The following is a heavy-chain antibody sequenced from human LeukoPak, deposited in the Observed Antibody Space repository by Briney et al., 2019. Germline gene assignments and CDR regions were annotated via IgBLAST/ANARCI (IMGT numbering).Heavy chain of an antibody. D-gene: IGHD3-22*01. CDR1: GYTLTELS. J-gene: IGHJ4*02. Sequence: ASVKVSCKVSGYTLTELSMHWVRQAPGKGLEWMGGFDPEDGETIYAQKFQGRVTMTEDTSTDTAYMELSSLRSEDTAVYYCAMHYDSSGYYAYWGQGTLVTVSS. CDR2: FDPEDGET. V-gene: IGHV1-24*01. CDR3: AMHYDSSGYYAY.